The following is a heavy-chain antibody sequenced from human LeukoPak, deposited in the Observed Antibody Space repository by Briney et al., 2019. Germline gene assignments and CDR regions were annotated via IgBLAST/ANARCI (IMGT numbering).Heavy chain of an antibody. V-gene: IGHV3-7*01. CDR2: INTDGTED. CDR1: GFSFGSFW. CDR3: ARDPAAWDY. Sequence: PGRSLRLSCAVSGFSFGSFWMSWVRQAPGGGPEWVANINTDGTEDYYVDSVRGRFTISRDNAKRSLYLDMVNLRVDDTAMYYCARDPAAWDYWGPGTLVTVSP. J-gene: IGHJ4*02. D-gene: IGHD6-13*01.